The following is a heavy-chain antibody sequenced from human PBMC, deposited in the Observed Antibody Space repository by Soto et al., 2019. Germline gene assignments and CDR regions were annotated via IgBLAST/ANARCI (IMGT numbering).Heavy chain of an antibody. CDR3: ARGNEVVSGYPPLDFDY. D-gene: IGHD3-22*01. CDR1: GYTFTGYY. J-gene: IGHJ4*02. CDR2: INPNSGGT. Sequence: ASVKVSCKASGYTFTGYYMHWVRQAPGQGLEWMGWINPNSGGTNYAQKFQGWVTMTRGTSISTAYMELSRLRSDDTAVYYCARGNEVVSGYPPLDFDYWGQGTRVTVPQ. V-gene: IGHV1-2*04.